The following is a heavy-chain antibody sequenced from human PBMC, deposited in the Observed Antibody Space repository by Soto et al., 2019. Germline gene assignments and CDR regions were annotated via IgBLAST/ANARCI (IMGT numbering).Heavy chain of an antibody. V-gene: IGHV3-30*18. CDR1: GFTFSSYG. D-gene: IGHD4-17*01. CDR2: ISYDGSNK. Sequence: QVQLVESGGGVVQPGRSLRLSCAASGFTFSSYGMHWVRQAPGKGLEWVAVISYDGSNKYYADSVKGRFTISRDNSKNSLYLRMNSLRAEDTAVYYCAKGGISTLTIYLAHAFHSWGQGTMVTVSS. J-gene: IGHJ3*02. CDR3: AKGGISTLTIYLAHAFHS.